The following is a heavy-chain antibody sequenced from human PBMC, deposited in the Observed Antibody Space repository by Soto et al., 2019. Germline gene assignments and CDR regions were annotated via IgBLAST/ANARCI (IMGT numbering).Heavy chain of an antibody. J-gene: IGHJ4*02. CDR1: GGSISSATYY. V-gene: IGHV4-39*01. D-gene: IGHD3-22*01. CDR3: ARHAMYYYDSSGYYYPYFDY. Sequence: SETLSFTCTVSGGSISSATYYWGWIRQPPGKGLEWIGSVYFRGSTYYNPSLKSRVTISGDSSKNQFSLRLTSVTAADTAVYHCARHAMYYYDSSGYYYPYFDYWGQGTLVTVSS. CDR2: VYFRGST.